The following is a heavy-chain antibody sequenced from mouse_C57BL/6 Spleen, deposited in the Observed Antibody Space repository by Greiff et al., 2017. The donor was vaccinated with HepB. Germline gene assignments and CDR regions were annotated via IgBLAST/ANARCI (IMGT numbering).Heavy chain of an antibody. D-gene: IGHD1-1*01. J-gene: IGHJ4*01. CDR1: GYTFTSYW. V-gene: IGHV1-55*01. Sequence: QVQLQQPGAELVKPGASVKMSCKASGYTFTSYWITWVKQRPGQGLEWIGDIYPGSGSTNYNEKFKSKATLTVDTSSSTAHMQLSTLTSEESAVYYCATERLYYATDYAMDYWGEGASVTVSS. CDR2: IYPGSGST. CDR3: ATERLYYATDYAMDY.